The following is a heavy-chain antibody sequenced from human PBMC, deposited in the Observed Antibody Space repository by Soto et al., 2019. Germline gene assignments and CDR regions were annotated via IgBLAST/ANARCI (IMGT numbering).Heavy chain of an antibody. D-gene: IGHD3-22*01. CDR3: ARSRYYYDSSVFGY. Sequence: SETLSLTCTVSGGSISSYYWSWIRQPPGKGLEWIGYIYYSGSTNYNPSLKSRVTISVDTSKNQFSLKLSSVTAADTAVYYCARSRYYYDSSVFGYWGQGTLVTVSS. V-gene: IGHV4-59*01. CDR2: IYYSGST. CDR1: GGSISSYY. J-gene: IGHJ4*02.